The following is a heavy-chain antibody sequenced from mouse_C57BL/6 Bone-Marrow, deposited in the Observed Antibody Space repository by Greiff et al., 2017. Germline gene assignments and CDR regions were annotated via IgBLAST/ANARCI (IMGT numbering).Heavy chain of an antibody. CDR1: GFTFSDYG. Sequence: EVKVEESGGGLVKPGGSLKLSCAASGFTFSDYGMHWVRQAPEKGLEWVAYISSGSSTIYYADTVKGRFTISRDNAKNTLFLQMTSLRSEDTAMYYCARRYGNGWFAYWGQGTLVTVSA. CDR3: ARRYGNGWFAY. V-gene: IGHV5-17*01. D-gene: IGHD2-10*02. J-gene: IGHJ3*01. CDR2: ISSGSSTI.